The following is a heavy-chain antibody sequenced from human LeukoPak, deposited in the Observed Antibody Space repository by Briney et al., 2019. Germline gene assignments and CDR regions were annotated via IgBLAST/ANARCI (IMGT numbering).Heavy chain of an antibody. Sequence: SQTLSLTCAISGDSVSSNSAAWNWIRQSPSRGLEWLGRTYYWSKWYNDYAVSVKSRITINPDTSKNQFSLQLNSVTPEDTAVYYCARDFGWRWLQPSPAAFDIWGQGTMVTVSS. CDR2: TYYWSKWYN. D-gene: IGHD5-24*01. CDR3: ARDFGWRWLQPSPAAFDI. CDR1: GDSVSSNSAA. V-gene: IGHV6-1*01. J-gene: IGHJ3*02.